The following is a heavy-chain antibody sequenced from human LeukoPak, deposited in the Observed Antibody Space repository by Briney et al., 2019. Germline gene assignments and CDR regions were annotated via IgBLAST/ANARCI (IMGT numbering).Heavy chain of an antibody. V-gene: IGHV3-49*03. CDR1: GFTFGDYA. CDR2: IRSKAYGGTT. D-gene: IGHD2-21*01. CDR3: AKDLGEPGPDY. Sequence: GGSLRLSCTASGFTFGDYAMSWFRQAPGKGLEWVGFIRSKAYGGTTEYAASVKGRFTISRDDSKSIAYLQMNSLRAEDTAVYYCAKDLGEPGPDYWGQGTLVTVSS. J-gene: IGHJ4*02.